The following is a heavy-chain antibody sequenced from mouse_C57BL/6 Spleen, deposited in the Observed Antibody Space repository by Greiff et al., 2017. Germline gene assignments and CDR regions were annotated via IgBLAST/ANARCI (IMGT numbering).Heavy chain of an antibody. D-gene: IGHD3-2*02. CDR2: INPGSGGT. J-gene: IGHJ2*01. CDR3: ARKGWAYYFDY. V-gene: IGHV1-54*01. Sequence: QVQLQQSGAELVRPGTSVKVSCKASGNAFTNYLIEWVKQRPGQGLEWIGVINPGSGGTNYNEKFKGKATLTADKSSSTAYMQLSSLTSEDSAVYFCARKGWAYYFDYWGQGTTLTVSS. CDR1: GNAFTNYL.